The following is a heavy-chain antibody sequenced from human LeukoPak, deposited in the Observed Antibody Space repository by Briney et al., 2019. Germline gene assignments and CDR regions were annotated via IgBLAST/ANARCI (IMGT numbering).Heavy chain of an antibody. CDR1: GGSISSGGYS. CDR3: ARAYYVWGTYRYFDY. D-gene: IGHD3-16*02. CDR2: IFHSGST. J-gene: IGHJ4*02. V-gene: IGHV4-30-2*01. Sequence: SETLSLTCAVSGGSISSGGYSWSWIRQPPGKGLEWIGYIFHSGSTSYNPSLKSRVTMSLDRSKNQFSLKLSSVAAADTAVYYCARAYYVWGTYRYFDYWGQGALVTVSS.